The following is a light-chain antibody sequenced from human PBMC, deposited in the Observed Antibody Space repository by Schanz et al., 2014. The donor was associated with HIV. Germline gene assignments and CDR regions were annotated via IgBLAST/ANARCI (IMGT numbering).Light chain of an antibody. V-gene: IGKV1-33*01. CDR1: QGISSY. Sequence: DIQMTQSPSSVSASVGDRITITCRASQGISSYLSWYQQKPGKAPKLLINEASSLQSGVPSRFSGSGSGTDFTFTISSLQPEDIATYYCQQYDNLPTFGQGTRLEIK. CDR2: EAS. CDR3: QQYDNLPT. J-gene: IGKJ5*01.